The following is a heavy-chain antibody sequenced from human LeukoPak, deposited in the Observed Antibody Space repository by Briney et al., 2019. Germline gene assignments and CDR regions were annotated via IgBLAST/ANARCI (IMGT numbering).Heavy chain of an antibody. Sequence: GGSLRLSCAASGFTFSSFEMYWVRQAPGQGLEWVSYINSGGENVQYADSVKGRFTISRDNAENSLYLEMNSLTVDDTAVYYCARNRGSSGGFPLWGQGTLVTVSS. CDR1: GFTFSSFE. J-gene: IGHJ3*01. D-gene: IGHD1-26*01. CDR2: INSGGENV. V-gene: IGHV3-48*03. CDR3: ARNRGSSGGFPL.